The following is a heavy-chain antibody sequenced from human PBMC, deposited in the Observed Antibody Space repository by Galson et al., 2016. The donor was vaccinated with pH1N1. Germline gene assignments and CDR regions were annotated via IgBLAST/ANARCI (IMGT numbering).Heavy chain of an antibody. J-gene: IGHJ4*02. CDR2: IYPGDSDT. D-gene: IGHD6-19*01. Sequence: QSGAEVKKPGESLKISCQGSGYSFSSHWIGWVRQMPGKGLEWMGIIYPGDSDTKYSPSFQGQVTFSADKSSNIAYVQWNSLKTSDTAMYFCARRSAVAGVDYWGQGTLVTVSS. CDR3: ARRSAVAGVDY. CDR1: GYSFSSHW. V-gene: IGHV5-51*01.